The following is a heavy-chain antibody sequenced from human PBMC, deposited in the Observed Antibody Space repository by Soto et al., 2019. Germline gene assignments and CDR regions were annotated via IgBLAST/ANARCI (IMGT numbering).Heavy chain of an antibody. D-gene: IGHD4-17*01. CDR3: ARVAPDYGDYGGGRHFDN. J-gene: IGHJ4*02. V-gene: IGHV4-30-2*01. CDR2: IYHSETP. CDR1: GGSINSGGYS. Sequence: QLQLQESGSGLLEPSQTLSLTCAVSGGSINSGGYSWSWIRQPPGKGLEWIGYIYHSETPYYNPSLKIRGTTSVDRSKTQCSLKVSSVTAADTAVYYRARVAPDYGDYGGGRHFDNWGQGSLVTVSS.